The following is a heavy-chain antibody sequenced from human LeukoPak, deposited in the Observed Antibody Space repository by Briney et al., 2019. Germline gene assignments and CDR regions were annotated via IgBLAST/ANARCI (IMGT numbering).Heavy chain of an antibody. CDR1: GFTFSSYW. CDR2: IKQDGSEK. V-gene: IGHV3-7*01. CDR3: ARDGEVEVVPAANYGMDV. D-gene: IGHD2-2*01. Sequence: GGSLRLSCAASGFTFSSYWMSWVRQAPGKGLEWVANIKQDGSEKYYVDSVKGRFTISRDNAKNSLYLQMNSLRAEDTAVYYCARDGEVEVVPAANYGMDVWGQGTTVTVSS. J-gene: IGHJ6*02.